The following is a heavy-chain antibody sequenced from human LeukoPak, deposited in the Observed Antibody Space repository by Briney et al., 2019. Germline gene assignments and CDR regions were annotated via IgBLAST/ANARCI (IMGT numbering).Heavy chain of an antibody. D-gene: IGHD3-10*01. CDR1: GGSISSGGYY. CDR2: IYYSGST. V-gene: IGHV4-31*03. CDR3: ARAPAMVRGVHHFDY. J-gene: IGHJ4*02. Sequence: SQTLSLTCTVSGGSISSGGYYWSWIRQNPGKGLEWIGYIYYSGSTYYNPSLKSRVTISVDTSKNQFSLKLSSVTAADTAVYYCARAPAMVRGVHHFDYWGQGTLVTVSS.